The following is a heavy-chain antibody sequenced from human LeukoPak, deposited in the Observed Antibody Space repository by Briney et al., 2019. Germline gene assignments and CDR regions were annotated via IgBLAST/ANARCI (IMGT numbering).Heavy chain of an antibody. J-gene: IGHJ4*02. CDR3: AKGVSPDY. CDR2: ISYDGSNK. Sequence: GGSLRLSCAASGFTFSSYGMHWVRQAPGKGLEWVAVISYDGSNKYYADSVKGRFTISRDNSKNTLYLQMNSLRAEDTAVYYCAKGVSPDYWGQGTLVTVSS. D-gene: IGHD5/OR15-5a*01. CDR1: GFTFSSYG. V-gene: IGHV3-30*18.